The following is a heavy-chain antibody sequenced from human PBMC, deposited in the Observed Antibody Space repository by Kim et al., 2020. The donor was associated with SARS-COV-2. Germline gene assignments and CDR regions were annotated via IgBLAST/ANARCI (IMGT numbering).Heavy chain of an antibody. V-gene: IGHV1-2*02. CDR3: ARAQVHCTSISCMYYFDY. J-gene: IGHJ4*01. CDR1: GYTFTGYY. D-gene: IGHD2-2*01. CDR2: INPNSGGT. Sequence: ASVKVSCKASGYTFTGYYMHWVQQAPGQGLEWMGWINPNSGGTNYAQKFQGRVTMTRDTSISTAYMELNRLRSDDTAVYYCARAQVHCTSISCMYYFDYW.